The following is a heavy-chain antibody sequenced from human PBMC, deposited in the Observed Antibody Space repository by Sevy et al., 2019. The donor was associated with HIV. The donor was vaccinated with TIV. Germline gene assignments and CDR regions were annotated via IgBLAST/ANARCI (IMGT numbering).Heavy chain of an antibody. D-gene: IGHD3-10*01. Sequence: GGSLRLSCAASGFTFDDYAMHWVRQAPGKGLEWVSGISWNSGSIGYADSVKGRFTISRDNAKNSLYLQMNSLRAEDTALYYCAKDTGAAMVRGVPYYYYDMDVWGQGTTVTVSS. CDR1: GFTFDDYA. CDR3: AKDTGAAMVRGVPYYYYDMDV. J-gene: IGHJ6*02. CDR2: ISWNSGSI. V-gene: IGHV3-9*01.